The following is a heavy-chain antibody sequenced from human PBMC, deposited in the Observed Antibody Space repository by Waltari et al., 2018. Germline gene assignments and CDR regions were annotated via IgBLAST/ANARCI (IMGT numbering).Heavy chain of an antibody. Sequence: QIQLVQSGAEVKKPGASVKVSCKTSGYVFTTYDINWVRQATGQGLEWMGRMNPYSGNTGYAQKFQGRVTMTRNTSISTAYMELSSLRSDDTAVYYCARGSRDYDILTGYSPNWFDPWGQGTLVTVSS. CDR2: MNPYSGNT. V-gene: IGHV1-8*01. CDR3: ARGSRDYDILTGYSPNWFDP. J-gene: IGHJ5*02. D-gene: IGHD3-9*01. CDR1: GYVFTTYD.